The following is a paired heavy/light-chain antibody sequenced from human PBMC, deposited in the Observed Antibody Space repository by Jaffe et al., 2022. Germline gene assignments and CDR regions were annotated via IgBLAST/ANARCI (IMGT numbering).Light chain of an antibody. CDR3: SSYSSSSTLV. Sequence: QSALTQPASVSGSPGQSITISCTGTSSDVGGYYYVSWYRQHPGKAPKLMIYEVSHRLSGVSNRFSGSKSGNTASLTISGLQPEDEADYYCSSYSSSSTLVFGGGTKLTVL. J-gene: IGLJ2*01. CDR2: EVS. V-gene: IGLV2-14*01. CDR1: SSDVGGYYY.
Heavy chain of an antibody. CDR2: ISSSGTTI. CDR1: GFTFNIYQ. D-gene: IGHD6-13*01. J-gene: IGHJ4*02. Sequence: EVQLVESGGGLVQPGGPMRLSCAASGFTFNIYQMNWVRQAPGKGLEWVSYISSSGTTIYYADSVKGRFTISRDNAKNALYLQMNSLRAEDTAVYYCARDFNPTGYSSPGWDFDYWGQGTLVTVSS. CDR3: ARDFNPTGYSSPGWDFDY. V-gene: IGHV3-48*03.